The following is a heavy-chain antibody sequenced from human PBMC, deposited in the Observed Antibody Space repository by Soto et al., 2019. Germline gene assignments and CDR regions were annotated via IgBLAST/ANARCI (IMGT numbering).Heavy chain of an antibody. CDR3: ARDVAVAGWYYYYYGMDV. CDR2: ISAYNGNT. J-gene: IGHJ6*02. Sequence: AASVKVSCKASGYTFTSYGISWVRQAPGQGLEWMGWISAYNGNTNYAQKLQGRVTMTTDTSTSTAYMELRSLRSDDTAVYYCARDVAVAGWYYYYYGMDVWGQGTTVTVSS. V-gene: IGHV1-18*01. CDR1: GYTFTSYG. D-gene: IGHD6-19*01.